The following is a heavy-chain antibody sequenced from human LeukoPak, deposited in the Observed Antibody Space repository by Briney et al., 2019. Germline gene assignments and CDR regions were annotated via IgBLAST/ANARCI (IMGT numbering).Heavy chain of an antibody. Sequence: SETLSLTCTVSGGCISSYYWSWIRQPPGKGLEWIGYIYYSGSTNYNPSLKSRVTISVDTSKNQFSLKLSSVTAADTAVYYCARGAGCSSTSCYMHYYYGMDVWGQGTTVTVSS. CDR1: GGCISSYY. V-gene: IGHV4-59*01. CDR2: IYYSGST. CDR3: ARGAGCSSTSCYMHYYYGMDV. D-gene: IGHD2-2*02. J-gene: IGHJ6*02.